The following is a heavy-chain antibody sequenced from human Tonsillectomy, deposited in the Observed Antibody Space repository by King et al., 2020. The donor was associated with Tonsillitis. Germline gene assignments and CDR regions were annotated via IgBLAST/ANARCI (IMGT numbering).Heavy chain of an antibody. D-gene: IGHD2-21*01. J-gene: IGHJ5*02. CDR3: ASSVVWFDP. V-gene: IGHV1-69*01. CDR2: IMPFFGTV. CDR1: GGTYSSYV. Sequence: QLVPSGAEVKKPGSSVRVSCRASGGTYSSYVISWVRQAPGQGLEWMGAIMPFFGTVNYSQKFQDRVTIIADESTSTVYMELSSLTSEDTAVYYCASSVVWFDPWGQGTLVTVSS.